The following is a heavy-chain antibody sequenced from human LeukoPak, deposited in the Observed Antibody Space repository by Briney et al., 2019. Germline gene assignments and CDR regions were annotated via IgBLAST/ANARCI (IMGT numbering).Heavy chain of an antibody. CDR1: GGSIRSYY. Sequence: SETLSLTCTVSGGSIRSYYWSWIRQPPGKGLEWIGYIYYSGSTNYNPSLKSRVTISVDTSKNQLSLRLTSVTAADTAVYYCARDDNYGIFVNVDYWGQGTLVTVSS. D-gene: IGHD4-11*01. CDR3: ARDDNYGIFVNVDY. V-gene: IGHV4-59*01. CDR2: IYYSGST. J-gene: IGHJ4*02.